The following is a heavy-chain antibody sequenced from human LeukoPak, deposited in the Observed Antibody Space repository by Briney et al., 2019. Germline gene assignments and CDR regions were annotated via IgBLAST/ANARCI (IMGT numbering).Heavy chain of an antibody. CDR1: GYSFTSYW. CDR3: ARRVWDPYYYYYGMDV. CDR2: IYPGDSDT. J-gene: IGHJ6*02. D-gene: IGHD3-16*01. V-gene: IGHV5-51*01. Sequence: GESLKISCKGSGYSFTSYWIGWVRQMPGKGLEWMGIIYPGDSDTRYSPSFQGQVTISADKSISTAYLQWSSLKASDTAMYYCARRVWDPYYYYYGMDVWGQGTTVSVSS.